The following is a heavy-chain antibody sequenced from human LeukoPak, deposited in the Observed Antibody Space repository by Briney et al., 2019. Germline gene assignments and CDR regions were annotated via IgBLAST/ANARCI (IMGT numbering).Heavy chain of an antibody. Sequence: GRSLRLSCAASGFTFSNYGMHWVRQAPGKGLEWVAGISYDRSDEYNADSVKGRFTISRDNSKNTVYLQMNSLRAEDTAVYYCAKGRVASGSYFDYWGQGTLVTVSS. V-gene: IGHV3-30*18. D-gene: IGHD1-26*01. CDR1: GFTFSNYG. CDR2: ISYDRSDE. CDR3: AKGRVASGSYFDY. J-gene: IGHJ4*02.